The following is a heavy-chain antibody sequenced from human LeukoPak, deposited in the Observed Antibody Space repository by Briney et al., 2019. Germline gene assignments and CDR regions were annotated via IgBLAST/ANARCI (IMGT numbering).Heavy chain of an antibody. V-gene: IGHV3-21*01. D-gene: IGHD3-10*01. CDR2: ISGSSSYI. CDR3: ARDSYYYGSGSYPIYYYYGMDV. J-gene: IGHJ6*02. Sequence: GGSLRLSCAASGFTFSSYSMNWVRQAPGKGLEWVSSISGSSSYIYYADSVKSRFTISRDNAKNSLYLQMNSLRAEDTAVYYCARDSYYYGSGSYPIYYYYGMDVWGQGTTVTVSS. CDR1: GFTFSSYS.